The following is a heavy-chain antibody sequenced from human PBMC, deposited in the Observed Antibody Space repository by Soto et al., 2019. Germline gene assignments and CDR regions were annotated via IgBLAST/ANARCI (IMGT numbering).Heavy chain of an antibody. V-gene: IGHV4-34*01. CDR1: GGSFSGYY. CDR2: INHSGST. CDR3: ARAQKPYDILTGYSFWFDP. D-gene: IGHD3-9*01. Sequence: QVQLQQWGAGLLKPSETLSLTCAVYGGSFSGYYWSWIRQPPGKGLEWIGEINHSGSTNYNPSLKGRVTISVDTAKNQFSLKLSSVTAADTAVYYCARAQKPYDILTGYSFWFDPWGQGTLVTVSS. J-gene: IGHJ5*02.